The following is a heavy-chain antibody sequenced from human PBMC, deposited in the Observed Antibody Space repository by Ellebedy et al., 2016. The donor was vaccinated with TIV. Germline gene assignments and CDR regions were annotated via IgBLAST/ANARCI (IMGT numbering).Heavy chain of an antibody. CDR3: ARGVTKVTSSYDG. D-gene: IGHD4-17*01. V-gene: IGHV3-13*01. J-gene: IGHJ4*02. CDR2: IGTAVDT. Sequence: PGGSLRLSCAASGFTFGSYNMHWVRQATGKGLEWVSAIGTAVDTYYPGSVKGRFTISRDNSKNTLYLQMNSLRAEDTAVYYCARGVTKVTSSYDGWGQGTLVTVSS. CDR1: GFTFGSYN.